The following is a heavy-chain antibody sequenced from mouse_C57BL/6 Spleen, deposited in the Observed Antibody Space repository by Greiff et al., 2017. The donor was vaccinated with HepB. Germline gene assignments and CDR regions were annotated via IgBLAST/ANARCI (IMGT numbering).Heavy chain of an antibody. CDR3: ARKGYYAMDY. CDR1: GYTFTSYW. J-gene: IGHJ4*01. CDR2: IDPSDSET. V-gene: IGHV1-52*01. Sequence: QVQLQQPGAELVRPGSSVKLSCKASGYTFTSYWMHWVKQRPIQGLEWIGNIDPSDSETHYNQKFKDKATLTVDKSSSTAYMQLSSLTSEDSAVYYCARKGYYAMDYWGQGTSLTVSS.